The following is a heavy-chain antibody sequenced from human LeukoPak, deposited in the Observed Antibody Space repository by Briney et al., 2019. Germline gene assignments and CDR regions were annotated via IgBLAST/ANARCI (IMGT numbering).Heavy chain of an antibody. J-gene: IGHJ3*01. CDR1: GFTFSPYA. CDR3: AKSLKHIVVVVAAVLDAFDL. CDR2: ISGSSSST. Sequence: GGSLRLSCAASGFTFSPYAMTWVRQAPGKGLQWVSAISGSSSSTYYADSVKGRFTISRDNSKNTLFLQMNSLRAEDTAVYYCAKSLKHIVVVVAAVLDAFDLWGQGTMVTVSS. V-gene: IGHV3-23*01. D-gene: IGHD2-15*01.